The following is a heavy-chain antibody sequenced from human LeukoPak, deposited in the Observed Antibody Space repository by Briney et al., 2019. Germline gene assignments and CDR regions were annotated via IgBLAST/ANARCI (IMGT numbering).Heavy chain of an antibody. V-gene: IGHV4-34*01. CDR1: GGSFSGYY. D-gene: IGHD3-10*01. CDR3: ARGNRPYGEHEAFDI. J-gene: IGHJ3*02. Sequence: SETLSLTCAVYGGSFSGYYWSWIRQPPGKGLEWIGEIDHSGSTNYNPSLQSRVTISVDTSKNQFSLKVSSVSAADTAVYYCARGNRPYGEHEAFDIWGHGTTVTVSP. CDR2: IDHSGST.